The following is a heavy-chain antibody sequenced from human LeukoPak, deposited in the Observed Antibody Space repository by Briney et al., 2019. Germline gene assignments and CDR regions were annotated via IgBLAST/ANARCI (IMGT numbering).Heavy chain of an antibody. J-gene: IGHJ5*02. CDR2: INHSGST. V-gene: IGHV4-34*01. Sequence: SETLSLTCAVYGGSFSGYYWSWIRQPPGKGLEWIGEINHSGSTNYNPSLKSRVTISVDTSKNQFSLKLSSVTAADTAVYYCAGGNGDYAAWFDPWGQGTLVTVSS. D-gene: IGHD4-17*01. CDR1: GGSFSGYY. CDR3: AGGNGDYAAWFDP.